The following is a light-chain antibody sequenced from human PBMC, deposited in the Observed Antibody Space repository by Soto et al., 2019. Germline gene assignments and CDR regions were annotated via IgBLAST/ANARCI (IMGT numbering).Light chain of an antibody. J-gene: IGKJ1*01. Sequence: DIQMTQPPSTLSASVGDRVTITCRASQSVSSWLAWYQQKVGKAPKLLIYDASSLESGVPSRFSGSGSGTEFTLTISSLQPDDFATYYCQQYNGYSWTFGQGTKVDIK. CDR2: DAS. CDR1: QSVSSW. CDR3: QQYNGYSWT. V-gene: IGKV1-5*01.